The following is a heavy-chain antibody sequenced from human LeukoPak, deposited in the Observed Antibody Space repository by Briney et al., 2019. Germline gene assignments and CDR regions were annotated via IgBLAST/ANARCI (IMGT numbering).Heavy chain of an antibody. V-gene: IGHV4-59*01. D-gene: IGHD1-20*01. CDR2: IYYSGST. CDR1: GGSISSYY. Sequence: PSETLSLTCTVSGGSISSYYWSWIRQPPGKGLEWIGYIYYSGSTNYNPSLKSRVTISVDTSKNQFSLKLSSVTAADTAVYFCARGSISGTRIYYYYYLDVWGKGTTVTISS. CDR3: ARGSISGTRIYYYYYLDV. J-gene: IGHJ6*03.